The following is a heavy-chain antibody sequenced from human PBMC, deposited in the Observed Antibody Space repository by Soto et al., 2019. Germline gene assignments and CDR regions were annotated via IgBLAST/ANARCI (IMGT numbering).Heavy chain of an antibody. V-gene: IGHV4-59*01. J-gene: IGHJ5*02. D-gene: IGHD3-9*01. CDR2: VSYTGST. CDR1: GGSISSYY. CDR3: SRDRQASTGRPEA. Sequence: PSETLSLTCTVSGGSISSYYWSWIRQPPGKGLEWIGYVSYTGSTNYNPSLKSRLTMSVDTSRNQFSLKMRSVTAADTAVYFCSRDRQASTGRPEAWGRGALVTVSS.